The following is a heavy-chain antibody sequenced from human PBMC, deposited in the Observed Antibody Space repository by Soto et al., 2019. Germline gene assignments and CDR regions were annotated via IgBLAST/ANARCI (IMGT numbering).Heavy chain of an antibody. V-gene: IGHV3-23*01. J-gene: IGHJ6*03. Sequence: VGSLRLSCAASGFTFSSYAMSWVRQAPGKGLEWVSAISGSGGSTYYADSVKGRFTISRDNSKNTLYLQMNSLRAEDTAVYYCAKDPHDFWSGYLERGSGSNYIDVWGKGTTVTVSS. CDR3: AKDPHDFWSGYLERGSGSNYIDV. CDR2: ISGSGGST. D-gene: IGHD3-3*01. CDR1: GFTFSSYA.